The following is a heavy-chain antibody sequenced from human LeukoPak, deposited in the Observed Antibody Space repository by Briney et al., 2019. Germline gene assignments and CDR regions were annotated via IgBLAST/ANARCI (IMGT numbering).Heavy chain of an antibody. CDR1: GGSISSSSYY. J-gene: IGHJ4*02. CDR2: LYYSGST. V-gene: IGHV4-39*01. Sequence: SGTLSLTCTVSGGSISSSSYYWGWIRQPPGKGLEWIGSLYYSGSTYYNPSLKSRVTMSLDTSKNQFSLKLSSVTAADTAVYYCARRALSSSGYFDYWGQGTLVTVSS. CDR3: ARRALSSSGYFDY. D-gene: IGHD6-13*01.